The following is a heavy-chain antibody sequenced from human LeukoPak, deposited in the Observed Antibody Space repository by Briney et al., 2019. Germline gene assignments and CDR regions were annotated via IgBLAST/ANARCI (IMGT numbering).Heavy chain of an antibody. CDR1: VASISRDY. CDR3: AKGGTYGGGADY. CDR2: IYNGGST. V-gene: IGHV4-59*01. D-gene: IGHD1-26*01. J-gene: IGHJ4*02. Sequence: SETLSLTCTVSVASISRDYWTWIRQPPGKGLEWIGYIYNGGSTTYSPSLNSRVTISLDTSNNQVSLRLSSVTAADTAVYYCAKGGTYGGGADYWGQGTLVTVSS.